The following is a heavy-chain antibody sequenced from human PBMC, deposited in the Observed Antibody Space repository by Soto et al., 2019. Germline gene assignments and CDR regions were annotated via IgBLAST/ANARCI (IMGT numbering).Heavy chain of an antibody. D-gene: IGHD1-20*01. V-gene: IGHV1-8*01. CDR1: GYSFTNHE. J-gene: IGHJ4*02. Sequence: QVQLVQSGAEVKKPGASVKVSCKASGYSFTNHEITWVRQATGQGLEWMGWMSPKRGNTAYAQKFQGRLAMTRNTSISTAYLELSSLTSEDTGVYYCASGAYNWNDYAYWGQGPLVSVSS. CDR3: ASGAYNWNDYAY. CDR2: MSPKRGNT.